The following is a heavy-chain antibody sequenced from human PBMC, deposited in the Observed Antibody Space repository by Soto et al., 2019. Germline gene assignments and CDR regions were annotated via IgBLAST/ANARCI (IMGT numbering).Heavy chain of an antibody. J-gene: IGHJ3*01. D-gene: IGHD1-26*01. CDR2: ISVSGSAI. CDR1: GFTFSDYY. Sequence: QVQLVESGGGLVKPGGSLRLSCAVSGFTFSDYYMSWIRQAPGKGLEWVPYISVSGSAIYYGDSVKGRFTISRDNAKNSLYLQMNSLRSEDTAVYYCARDLKGVGAYESTFDLWGQGAMVNVSS. V-gene: IGHV3-11*01. CDR3: ARDLKGVGAYESTFDL.